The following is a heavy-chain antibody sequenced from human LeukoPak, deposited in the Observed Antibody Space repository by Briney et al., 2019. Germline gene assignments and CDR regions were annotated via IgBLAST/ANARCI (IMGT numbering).Heavy chain of an antibody. V-gene: IGHV3-30*18. Sequence: PGGSLRLSCAASGFTFSSYGMHWVRQAPGKGLEWVAVISYDGSNKYYADSVKGRFTISRDNSKNTLYLQINSLRAEDTAVYYCAKLGMVVATIGLDYWGQGTLVTVSS. J-gene: IGHJ4*02. CDR2: ISYDGSNK. CDR1: GFTFSSYG. CDR3: AKLGMVVATIGLDY. D-gene: IGHD5-12*01.